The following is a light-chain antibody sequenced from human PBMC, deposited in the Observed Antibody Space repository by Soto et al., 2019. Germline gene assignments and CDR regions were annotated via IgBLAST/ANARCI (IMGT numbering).Light chain of an antibody. CDR3: QQYGSSPPET. Sequence: EIVLTQSPGTLSLSPVERATLSCRSSQSVSSSYLAWYQQKPGQAPRLLIYGASSRATGIPDRFSGSGSGTDFTLTISRLETEDFAVYYCQQYGSSPPETFGQGTKVDI. CDR2: GAS. J-gene: IGKJ1*01. CDR1: QSVSSSY. V-gene: IGKV3-20*01.